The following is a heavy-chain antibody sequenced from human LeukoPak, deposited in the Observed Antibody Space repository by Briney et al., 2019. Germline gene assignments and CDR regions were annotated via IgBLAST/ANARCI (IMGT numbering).Heavy chain of an antibody. CDR2: IIPILGIA. J-gene: IGHJ4*02. CDR3: ARQGSKVYYYGSEIFDY. D-gene: IGHD3-10*01. CDR1: GGTFSSYA. V-gene: IGHV1-69*04. Sequence: SVTVSCKASGGTFSSYAISWLRQAPGQGLEWMGMIIPILGIANYAQKFQGRVTITADKSTSTAYMELSSLRSEDTAVYYCARQGSKVYYYGSEIFDYWGQGTLVTVSS.